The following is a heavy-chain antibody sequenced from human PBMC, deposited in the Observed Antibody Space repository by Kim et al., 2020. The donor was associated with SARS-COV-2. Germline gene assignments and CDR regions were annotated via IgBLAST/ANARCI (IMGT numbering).Heavy chain of an antibody. CDR1: GGSFSGYY. V-gene: IGHV4-34*01. Sequence: SETLSLTCAVYGGSFSGYYWSWIRQPPGKGLEWIGEINHSGSTNYNPSLKSRVTISVDTSKNQFSLKLSSVTAADTAVYYCARGRGQIDYYDSSGYPNDAFDIWGQGTMVTVSS. CDR2: INHSGST. CDR3: ARGRGQIDYYDSSGYPNDAFDI. J-gene: IGHJ3*02. D-gene: IGHD3-22*01.